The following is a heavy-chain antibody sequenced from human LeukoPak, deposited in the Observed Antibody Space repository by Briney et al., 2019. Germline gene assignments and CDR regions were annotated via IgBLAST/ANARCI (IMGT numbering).Heavy chain of an antibody. Sequence: KPSETLSLTCTVSGGSISSYYWSWIRQPPGKGLEWIGYIYYSGSTNYNPSLKCRVTISVDTSKNQFSLKLSSVTAADTAVYYCAREQWLDSRGFDYWGQGTLVTVSS. J-gene: IGHJ4*02. CDR3: AREQWLDSRGFDY. CDR2: IYYSGST. V-gene: IGHV4-59*01. CDR1: GGSISSYY. D-gene: IGHD6-19*01.